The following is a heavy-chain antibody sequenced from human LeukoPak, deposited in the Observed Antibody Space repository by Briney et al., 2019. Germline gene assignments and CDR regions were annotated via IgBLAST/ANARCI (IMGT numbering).Heavy chain of an antibody. CDR1: GFTFSSYA. Sequence: GGSLRLSCAASGFTFSSYALSWVRQAPGKGLKWVSVISGGGGRTHYADSVKGRFIISRDDSKNTVYLRMNSLRAEDTAVYYCAKRRSRNTGPFDSWGPGTLVAVSP. CDR3: AKRRSRNTGPFDS. CDR2: ISGGGGRT. V-gene: IGHV3-23*01. J-gene: IGHJ4*03. D-gene: IGHD6-13*01.